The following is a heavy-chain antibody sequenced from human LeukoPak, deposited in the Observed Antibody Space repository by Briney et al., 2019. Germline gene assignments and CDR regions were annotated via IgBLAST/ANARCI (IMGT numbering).Heavy chain of an antibody. V-gene: IGHV1-2*02. D-gene: IGHD2-15*01. CDR1: GYTFTGYY. Sequence: ASVKVSCKASGYTFTGYYMHWVRQAPGQGLEWMGWINPNSGGTNYAQRFQGRVTVTRDTSISTAYMELSGLRSDDTAVYYCAREFRRYCSGGNCYSPLEYAFDIWGQGTMVTVSS. CDR3: AREFRRYCSGGNCYSPLEYAFDI. J-gene: IGHJ3*02. CDR2: INPNSGGT.